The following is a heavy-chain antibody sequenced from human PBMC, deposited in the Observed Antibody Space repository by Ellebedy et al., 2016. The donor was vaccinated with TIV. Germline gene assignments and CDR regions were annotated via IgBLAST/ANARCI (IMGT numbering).Heavy chain of an antibody. J-gene: IGHJ5*02. D-gene: IGHD3-10*01. CDR2: IIPIFGTA. V-gene: IGHV1-69*13. Sequence: AASVKVSCKASGGTFSSYAISWVRQAPGQGLEWMGGIIPIFGTANYAQKFQGRVTITADESTSTAYMELSSLRSEDTAVYYCARDVITMVRGVPGWFDPWGQGTLVTVSS. CDR1: GGTFSSYA. CDR3: ARDVITMVRGVPGWFDP.